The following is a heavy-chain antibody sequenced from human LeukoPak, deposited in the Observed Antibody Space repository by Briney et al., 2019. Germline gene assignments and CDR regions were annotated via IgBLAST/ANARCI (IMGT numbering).Heavy chain of an antibody. J-gene: IGHJ5*02. CDR2: ISGYNSNT. D-gene: IGHD6-19*01. CDR1: GYTLSSYG. Sequence: ASVKVSCKASGYTLSSYGISWVRQAPGQGLEWMGWISGYNSNTKYAQNIQGRVTMTIDTSTSTAYMELRSLRSDDTAVYYCATDALGIAVAGTGYNWFDPWGQGTLVTVSS. V-gene: IGHV1-18*01. CDR3: ATDALGIAVAGTGYNWFDP.